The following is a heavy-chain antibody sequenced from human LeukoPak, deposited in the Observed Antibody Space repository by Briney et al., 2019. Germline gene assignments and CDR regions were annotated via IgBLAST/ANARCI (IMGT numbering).Heavy chain of an antibody. J-gene: IGHJ4*02. Sequence: PSETPSLTCTVSGGSISSNNYYWGWIRQPPGKGLEWIGSIYYSGSTYNNPSLKSRVTISVDTTKNQFSLKLTSVTAADTAVYYCAGVSSYCSSVSCKEPLGYWGQGTLVTVSS. CDR3: AGVSSYCSSVSCKEPLGY. CDR1: GGSISSNNYY. CDR2: IYYSGST. V-gene: IGHV4-39*05. D-gene: IGHD2-2*01.